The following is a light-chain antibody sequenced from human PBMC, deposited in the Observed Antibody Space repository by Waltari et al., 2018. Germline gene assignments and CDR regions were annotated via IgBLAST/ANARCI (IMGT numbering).Light chain of an antibody. CDR2: PPS. V-gene: IGKV1-39*01. CDR3: QQSYTPPYT. J-gene: IGKJ2*01. Sequence: DIQMTQSPSSLSASVGDRVTITCRASQTISSYISWYQQKAGPAPKILVYPPSNLQGGVPSRFSASGSGTDFTLTISSLQPEDFATYFCQQSYTPPYTFGQGTNLEIK. CDR1: QTISSY.